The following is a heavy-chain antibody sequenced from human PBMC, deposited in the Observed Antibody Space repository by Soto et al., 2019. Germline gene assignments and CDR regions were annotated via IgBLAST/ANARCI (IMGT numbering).Heavy chain of an antibody. CDR1: GGTFSSYA. D-gene: IGHD3-3*01. V-gene: IGHV1-69*06. Sequence: SVKVSCKASGGTFSSYAISWVRQAPGRGLEWMGGIIPIFGTANYAQKFQGRVTITADKSTSTAYMELSSLRSEDTAVYYCARDIRYYDFWSGYLRYYDYGIDVWGPGTMVTVSS. CDR3: ARDIRYYDFWSGYLRYYDYGIDV. CDR2: IIPIFGTA. J-gene: IGHJ6*02.